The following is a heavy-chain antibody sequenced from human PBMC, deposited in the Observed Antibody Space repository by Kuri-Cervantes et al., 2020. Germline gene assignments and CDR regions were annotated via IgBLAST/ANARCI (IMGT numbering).Heavy chain of an antibody. Sequence: ASVKVSCKASGYTFTSYGISWVRQAPGQGLEWMGWISAYNGDTNYAQKLQGRVTMTTDTSASTAYMELSSLRSEDTAVYYCARRRSYYYDSSGYYSDDAFDIWGQGTMVTVSS. CDR1: GYTFTSYG. CDR3: ARRRSYYYDSSGYYSDDAFDI. V-gene: IGHV1-18*01. D-gene: IGHD3-22*01. J-gene: IGHJ3*02. CDR2: ISAYNGDT.